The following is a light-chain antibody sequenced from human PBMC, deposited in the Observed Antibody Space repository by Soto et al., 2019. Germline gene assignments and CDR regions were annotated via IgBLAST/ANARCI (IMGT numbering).Light chain of an antibody. CDR1: TSDIGTYNY. Sequence: QSALTQPASVSGSPGQSITASCTGTTSDIGTYNYVSWYQQHPGKAPKLIIYEVNNRPSGVSNRFSGSKSANTASLTISGLQAEDEAEYYCASFTASSTRVFGTGTKLTVL. CDR3: ASFTASSTRV. J-gene: IGLJ1*01. CDR2: EVN. V-gene: IGLV2-14*01.